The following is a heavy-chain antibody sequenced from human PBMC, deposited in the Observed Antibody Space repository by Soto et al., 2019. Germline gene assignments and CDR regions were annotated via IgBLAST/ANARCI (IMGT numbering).Heavy chain of an antibody. Sequence: SLRLSCVASGFPFSSNAMGWVRQAPGRGLEWISGVSGGGGRTYYADSVKGRFTISRDNSKDTLYLQMSSLRAEDTAKYYCAKIAEAVAGTVYGYWGQGTMVTVYS. CDR1: GFPFSSNA. D-gene: IGHD6-19*01. J-gene: IGHJ4*02. CDR2: VSGGGGRT. CDR3: AKIAEAVAGTVYGY. V-gene: IGHV3-23*01.